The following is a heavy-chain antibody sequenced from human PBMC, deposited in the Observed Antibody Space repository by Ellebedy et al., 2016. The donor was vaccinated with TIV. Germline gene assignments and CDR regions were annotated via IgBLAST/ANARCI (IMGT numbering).Heavy chain of an antibody. V-gene: IGHV4-38-2*02. Sequence: GSLRLSCAASGFTFSDDNMDWVRQVPGKGLEWIGSIYHSGSTYYNPSLKSRLIISVDTSKNQFSLKLSSVTAADTAVYYCARDPVVAATPLDYWGQGTLVTVSS. CDR2: IYHSGST. J-gene: IGHJ4*02. D-gene: IGHD2-15*01. CDR1: GFTFSDDN. CDR3: ARDPVVAATPLDY.